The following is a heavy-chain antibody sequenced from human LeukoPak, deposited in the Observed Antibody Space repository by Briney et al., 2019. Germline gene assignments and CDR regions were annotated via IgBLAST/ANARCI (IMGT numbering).Heavy chain of an antibody. CDR1: GGSFTTHY. J-gene: IGHJ3*01. CDR3: ASDSISMNAFDA. CDR2: ISYIGST. V-gene: IGHV4-59*11. Sequence: SETLSLTCTVSGGSFTTHYWSWIRQPPGRGLEWIGYISYIGSTNYNPSLKSRVTISIDTSKNEVSLMLTSVTAADTAVYYCASDSISMNAFDAWGQGTMVTVSS. D-gene: IGHD3-22*01.